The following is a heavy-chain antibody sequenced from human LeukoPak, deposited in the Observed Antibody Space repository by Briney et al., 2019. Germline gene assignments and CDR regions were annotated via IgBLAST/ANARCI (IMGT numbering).Heavy chain of an antibody. Sequence: PGGSLRLSCAXSGFTFSSYWMHWVRQAPGKGLVWVSRINSDGSSTSYADSVKGRFTISRDNAKNTLYLQMNSLRAEDTAVYYCAREATVTPHDAFDIWGQGTMVTVSS. CDR1: GFTFSSYW. D-gene: IGHD4-17*01. CDR2: INSDGSST. V-gene: IGHV3-74*01. CDR3: AREATVTPHDAFDI. J-gene: IGHJ3*02.